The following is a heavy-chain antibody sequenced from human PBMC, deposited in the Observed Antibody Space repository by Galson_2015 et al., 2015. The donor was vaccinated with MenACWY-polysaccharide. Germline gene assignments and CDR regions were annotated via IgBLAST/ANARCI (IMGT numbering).Heavy chain of an antibody. J-gene: IGHJ5*02. D-gene: IGHD2-21*01. CDR1: GFTFNTYW. CDR2: IKQDGRDK. Sequence: SLRLSCAASGFTFNTYWMSWVRHAPGKGLEWVANIKQDGRDKYYVESVKGRVTISRDNAENSLSLQMHSLRVEDTAVYYCARDTRRVGSSGCYSWFDPWGQGTLVTVSS. CDR3: ARDTRRVGSSGCYSWFDP. V-gene: IGHV3-7*01.